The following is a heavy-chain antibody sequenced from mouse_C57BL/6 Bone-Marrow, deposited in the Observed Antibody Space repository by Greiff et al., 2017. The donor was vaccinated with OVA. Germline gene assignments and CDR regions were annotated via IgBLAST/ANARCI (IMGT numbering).Heavy chain of an antibody. J-gene: IGHJ4*01. CDR2: INPYNGGT. V-gene: IGHV1-19*01. CDR3: ARHYGSSYEYYAMDY. D-gene: IGHD1-1*01. CDR1: GYTFTDYY. Sequence: EVQLQQSGPVLVKPGASVKMSCKASGYTFTDYYMNWVKQSHGKSLEWIGVINPYNGGTSYNQKFKGKATLTVDKSSSTAYMELNSLTSEDSAVYYCARHYGSSYEYYAMDYWGQGTSVTVSS.